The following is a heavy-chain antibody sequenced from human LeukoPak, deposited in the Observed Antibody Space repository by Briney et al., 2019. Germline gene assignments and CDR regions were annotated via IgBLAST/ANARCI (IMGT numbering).Heavy chain of an antibody. J-gene: IGHJ5*02. D-gene: IGHD3-10*01. CDR2: IKQDGSEK. V-gene: IGHV3-7*01. CDR3: ARDVVTMVRGVVRAYNWFDP. CDR1: GFTFSSYW. Sequence: GGSLRLSCAASGFTFSSYWMSWVRQAPGKGLEWVANIKQDGSEKYYADSVKGRFTISRDNSKNTLYLQMNSLRAEDTAVYYCARDVVTMVRGVVRAYNWFDPWGQGTLVTVSS.